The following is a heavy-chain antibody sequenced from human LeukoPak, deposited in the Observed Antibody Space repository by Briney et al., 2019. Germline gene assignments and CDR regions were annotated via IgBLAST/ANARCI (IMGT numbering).Heavy chain of an antibody. CDR3: ATETNGRHYDY. Sequence: GGSLRLXCTASGLTFSTSGFNWVRQAPGKGLEWVASIGPTGSDRYHADSIKGRFTISRDNANNFLYLQMNSLRAEDTAVYYCATETNGRHYDYWGQGALLTVSS. CDR2: IGPTGSDR. J-gene: IGHJ4*02. V-gene: IGHV3-21*06. CDR1: GLTFSTSG. D-gene: IGHD1-14*01.